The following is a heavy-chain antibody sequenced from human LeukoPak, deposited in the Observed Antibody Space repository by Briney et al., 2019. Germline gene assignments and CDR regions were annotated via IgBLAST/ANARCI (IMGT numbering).Heavy chain of an antibody. CDR1: GYSISSGYY. D-gene: IGHD3-16*01. CDR2: IYHSGST. Sequence: SETLSLTCTVSGYSISSGYYWGWIRQPPGKGLEWIGSIYHSGSTYYNPSLKSRVTISVDTSKNQFSLKLSSVTAADTAVYYCARVSGGYYWGQGTLVTVSS. CDR3: ARVSGGYY. V-gene: IGHV4-38-2*02. J-gene: IGHJ4*02.